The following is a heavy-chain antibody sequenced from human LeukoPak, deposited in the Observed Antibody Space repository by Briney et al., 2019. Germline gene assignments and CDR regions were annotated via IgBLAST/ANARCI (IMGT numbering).Heavy chain of an antibody. V-gene: IGHV4-39*07. Sequence: PSETLSLTCTVSGGSISSSSYYWGWIRQPPGKGLEWIGSIYYSGSTYYNPSLKSRVTISVDTSKNQFSLKLSSVTAADTAVYYCARAGVVPAAMLFLDYWGQGTLVTVSS. D-gene: IGHD2-2*01. CDR1: GGSISSSSYY. CDR2: IYYSGST. J-gene: IGHJ4*02. CDR3: ARAGVVPAAMLFLDY.